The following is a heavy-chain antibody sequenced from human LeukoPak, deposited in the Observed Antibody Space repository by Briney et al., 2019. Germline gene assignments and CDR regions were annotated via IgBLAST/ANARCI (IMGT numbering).Heavy chain of an antibody. D-gene: IGHD6-13*01. CDR3: TRVERRAAAHAGNWFDP. V-gene: IGHV1-2*02. CDR2: INPNSGGI. CDR1: GYTFTDYY. J-gene: IGHJ5*02. Sequence: ASVTVSCKTSGYTFTDYYIHWVRQAPGEGLEWMGWINPNSGGIDYEQKFQGRVALTRDSSISTAYMELSSLTSDDTAVYYCTRVERRAAAHAGNWFDPWGQGTLVTVSS.